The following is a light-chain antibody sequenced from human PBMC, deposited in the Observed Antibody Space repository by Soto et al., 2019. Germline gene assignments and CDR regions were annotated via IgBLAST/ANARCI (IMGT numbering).Light chain of an antibody. J-gene: IGLJ2*01. Sequence: QSVLTQPRSVSGSPGQSVTISCTGTSSDIGGYNYVSWYQHHPGKAPKLMIYDVTTRPSGVPDRFSGSKSGNTASLAISGLQAEDEADYYCCSYAGSYTLVFGGGTKVTVL. V-gene: IGLV2-11*01. CDR2: DVT. CDR1: SSDIGGYNY. CDR3: CSYAGSYTLV.